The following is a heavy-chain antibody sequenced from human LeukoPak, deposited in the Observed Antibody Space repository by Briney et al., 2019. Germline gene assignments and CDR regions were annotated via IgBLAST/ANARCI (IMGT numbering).Heavy chain of an antibody. CDR3: AKSYSDILTGYYLEYYYYGMDV. CDR2: ISGSGGST. V-gene: IGHV3-23*01. CDR1: GFTFSSYA. D-gene: IGHD3-9*01. Sequence: GGSLRLSCAASGFTFSSYAMTWVRQAPGKGLEWVSGISGSGGSTYYADSVKGRFTISRDNSKNTLYLQMNSLRPEDTAVYYCAKSYSDILTGYYLEYYYYGMDVWGHGTTVTVSS. J-gene: IGHJ6*02.